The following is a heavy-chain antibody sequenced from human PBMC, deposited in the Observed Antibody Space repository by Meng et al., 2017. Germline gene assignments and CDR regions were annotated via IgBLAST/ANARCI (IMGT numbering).Heavy chain of an antibody. CDR3: AHRTVGYSSGWEFNY. J-gene: IGHJ4*02. Sequence: QYILKESGPTMVKPPQTLPLTGTFSGVSLSTSGVGVGWIRQPPGKALEWLALIYWDDDKRYSPSLKSRLTITKDTSKNQVVLTMTNMDPVDTATYYCAHRTVGYSSGWEFNYWGQGTLVTVSS. D-gene: IGHD6-19*01. CDR2: IYWDDDK. CDR1: GVSLSTSGVG. V-gene: IGHV2-5*02.